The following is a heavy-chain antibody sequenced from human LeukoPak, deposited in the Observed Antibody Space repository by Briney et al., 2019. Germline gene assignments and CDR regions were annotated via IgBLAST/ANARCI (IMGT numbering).Heavy chain of an antibody. V-gene: IGHV5-10-1*01. CDR3: GRLDMTRGVFIAY. J-gene: IGHJ4*02. CDR2: IDPSDSYT. D-gene: IGHD3-10*01. CDR1: GYSFTTYW. Sequence: GESLKISCKGSGYSFTTYWITWVRQMPGKGLEWMGRIDPSDSYTKNSPSFQGHVSISADKSISTAYLQWSSLKASDTAMYYCGRLDMTRGVFIAYWGQGTLVTVSS.